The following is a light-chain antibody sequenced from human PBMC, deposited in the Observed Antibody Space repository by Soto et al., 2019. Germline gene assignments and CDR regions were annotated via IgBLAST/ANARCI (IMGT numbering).Light chain of an antibody. CDR3: QTWGTGIHVV. CDR2: LDSDGSH. Sequence: QLVLTQSPSASASLGASVKLTCTLSRGHSSYAIAWHQQQPEKGPRYLMKLDSDGSHTKGDAIPDRFSGSSSGAERYLTIPSLQSEDEADYYCQTWGTGIHVVFGGGTTLTVL. CDR1: RGHSSYA. V-gene: IGLV4-69*01. J-gene: IGLJ2*01.